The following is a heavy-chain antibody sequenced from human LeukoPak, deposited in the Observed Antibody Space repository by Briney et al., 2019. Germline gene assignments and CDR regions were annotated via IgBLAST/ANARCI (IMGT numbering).Heavy chain of an antibody. CDR2: ISYSGST. CDR1: GGSLSGYY. Sequence: PSETLSLTCIVSGGSLSGYYWIWMRQPPGRGQEWIGYISYSGSTKYNPSLKSRVTISIDTSKKQFSLNLSSVTAADTAVYYCTRHRQYDADVFDIWGQGTMVTVSS. D-gene: IGHD2-8*01. J-gene: IGHJ3*02. CDR3: TRHRQYDADVFDI. V-gene: IGHV4-59*08.